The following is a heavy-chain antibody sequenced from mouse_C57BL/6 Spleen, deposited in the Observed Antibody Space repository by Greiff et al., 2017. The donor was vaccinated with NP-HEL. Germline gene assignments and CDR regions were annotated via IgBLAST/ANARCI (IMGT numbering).Heavy chain of an antibody. Sequence: QVQLQQSGAELVKPGASVKISCKASGYAFSSYWMNWVKQRPGKGLEWIGQIYPGDGDTNYNGKFKGKATLTADKSSSTAYMQLSSLTSEDSAVYFCARSGLPYYFDYWGQGTTLTVSS. CDR1: GYAFSSYW. D-gene: IGHD3-1*01. CDR3: ARSGLPYYFDY. CDR2: IYPGDGDT. J-gene: IGHJ2*01. V-gene: IGHV1-80*01.